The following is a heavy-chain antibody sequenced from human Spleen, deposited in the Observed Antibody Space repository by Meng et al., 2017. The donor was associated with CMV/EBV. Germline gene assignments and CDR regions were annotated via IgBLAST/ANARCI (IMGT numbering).Heavy chain of an antibody. J-gene: IGHJ4*02. CDR3: ARVPFGELFPDY. CDR1: GFTFSSYG. CDR2: IWYDGSNK. Sequence: GESLKISCVASGFTFSSYGMHWVRQAPGKGLEWVAVIWYDGSNKYYADSVKGRFTISRDNSKNTLYLQMNSLRAEDTAVYYCARVPFGELFPDYWGQGTLVTVSS. V-gene: IGHV3-33*08. D-gene: IGHD3-10*01.